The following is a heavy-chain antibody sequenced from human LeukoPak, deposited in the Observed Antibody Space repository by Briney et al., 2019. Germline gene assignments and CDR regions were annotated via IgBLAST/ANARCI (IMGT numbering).Heavy chain of an antibody. V-gene: IGHV4-34*01. J-gene: IGHJ6*04. CDR3: ARAGCSSTSCYYYYGMDV. Sequence: SETLSLTCAVYGGSFSGYYWSWIRQPPGKGLEWIGEINHSGSTNYNPSLKSRVTISVDTSKNQFSLKLSSVTAADTAVYCCARAGCSSTSCYYYYGMDVWGKGTTVTVSS. CDR2: INHSGST. D-gene: IGHD2-2*01. CDR1: GGSFSGYY.